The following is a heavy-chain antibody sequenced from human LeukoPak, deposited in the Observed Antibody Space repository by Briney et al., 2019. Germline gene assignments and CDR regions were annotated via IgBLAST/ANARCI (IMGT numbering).Heavy chain of an antibody. CDR1: GGSISSYY. CDR3: ARLDGSSWYYFDY. D-gene: IGHD6-13*01. V-gene: IGHV4-4*09. J-gene: IGHJ4*02. CDR2: IYTSGST. Sequence: PSETLSLTCTVSGGSISSYYWTWIRKPPGKGLEWIGYIYTSGSTNYNPSLKSRVTISVDTSKNQFSLKLSSVTAADTAVYYCARLDGSSWYYFDYWGQGTLVTVSS.